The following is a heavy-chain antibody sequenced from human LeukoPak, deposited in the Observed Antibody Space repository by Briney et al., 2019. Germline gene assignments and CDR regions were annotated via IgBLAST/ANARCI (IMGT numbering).Heavy chain of an antibody. CDR1: GGSISSGDYY. D-gene: IGHD2-2*02. Sequence: PSETLSLTCTVSGGSISSGDYYWSWIRQPPEKGLEWIGYIYYSGSTNYNPSLKSRVTMSVDTSKNQFSLKLSSVTAADTAVYYCARDCSSTSCYRGSGWFDPWGQGTLVTVSS. CDR2: IYYSGST. CDR3: ARDCSSTSCYRGSGWFDP. J-gene: IGHJ5*02. V-gene: IGHV4-61*08.